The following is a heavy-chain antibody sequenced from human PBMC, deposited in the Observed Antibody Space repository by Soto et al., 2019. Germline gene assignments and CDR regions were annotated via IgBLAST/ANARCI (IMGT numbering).Heavy chain of an antibody. D-gene: IGHD2-2*01. V-gene: IGHV4-61*01. CDR2: IYYTGTT. J-gene: IGHJ6*03. Sequence: ETLSLTCTVSGDSVSAGSYYWSWIRQPPGKGLEWIGFIYYTGTTRYNPSLKSRVLMSVDTSKNQFSLKLSSVTAADTAVYYCARGIVVVPAAMQWGGYYYYYMDVWGKGTTVTVSS. CDR3: ARGIVVVPAAMQWGGYYYYYMDV. CDR1: GDSVSAGSYY.